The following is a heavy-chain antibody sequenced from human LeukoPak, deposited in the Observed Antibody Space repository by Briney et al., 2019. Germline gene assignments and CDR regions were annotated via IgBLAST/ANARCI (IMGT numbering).Heavy chain of an antibody. J-gene: IGHJ3*02. CDR1: GFTFSSYG. Sequence: GGSLRLSCAASGFTFSSYGMHWVRQAPGKGLEWVAVISYDGTNKYYADSVKGRFTISRDNSKNTLFLQMNSLRAEDTAVYYCAKDLSRNSSGWIKGAFDIWGQGTMVTVSS. CDR2: ISYDGTNK. CDR3: AKDLSRNSSGWIKGAFDI. D-gene: IGHD6-19*01. V-gene: IGHV3-30*18.